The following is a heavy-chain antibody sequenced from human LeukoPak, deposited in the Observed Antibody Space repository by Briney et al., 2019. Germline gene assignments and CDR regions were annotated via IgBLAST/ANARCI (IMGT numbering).Heavy chain of an antibody. CDR3: ARGTHRGVLDY. D-gene: IGHD3-10*01. CDR2: IIPIFGTA. J-gene: IGHJ4*02. V-gene: IGHV1-69*05. Sequence: WASVKVSCTASGGTFSSYAISWVRQAPGQGLEWMGGIIPIFGTANYAQKFQGRVTITTDESTSTAYMELSSLRSEDTAVYYCARGTHRGVLDYWGQGTLVTVSS. CDR1: GGTFSSYA.